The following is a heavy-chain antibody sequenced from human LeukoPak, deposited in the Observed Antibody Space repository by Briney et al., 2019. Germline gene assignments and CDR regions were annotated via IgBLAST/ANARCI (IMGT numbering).Heavy chain of an antibody. Sequence: RAASVKVSCKASGYTFTSYGISWVRQAPGQGLEWMGWISAYNGNTNYAQKLQGRVTMTTDTSTSTAYMELRSLRSDDTAVYYCAREVECSSTSCYEVAAAATADAFDIWGQGTMVTVSS. CDR2: ISAYNGNT. J-gene: IGHJ3*02. CDR1: GYTFTSYG. CDR3: AREVECSSTSCYEVAAAATADAFDI. D-gene: IGHD2-2*01. V-gene: IGHV1-18*01.